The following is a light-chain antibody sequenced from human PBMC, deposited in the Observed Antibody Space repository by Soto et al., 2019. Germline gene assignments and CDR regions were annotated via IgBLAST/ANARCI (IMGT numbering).Light chain of an antibody. V-gene: IGKV4-1*01. J-gene: IGKJ3*01. CDR2: WAS. CDR3: QQYYSNQAT. CDR1: QSVLYNANNKNY. Sequence: DIVMTQSPDSLAVSLGERATLNCKSSQSVLYNANNKNYLAWYQKKPGQPPKLLIYWASTRESGVPDRFSGSGSGTDFTLTISSLQAEDVAVYYCQQYYSNQATFGPGTKVDIK.